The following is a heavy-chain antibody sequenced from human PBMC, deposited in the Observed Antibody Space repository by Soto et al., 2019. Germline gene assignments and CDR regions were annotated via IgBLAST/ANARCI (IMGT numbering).Heavy chain of an antibody. J-gene: IGHJ6*02. Sequence: EVQVVESGGGLVQPGRSLRLSCAASGFSFDDYAMHWVRRAPGKGLEWVSGISWNSGTIGYADSVKGRFTISRDNAKNSLYLQMNSLRAEDTALYYCAKSTGGTANGMGVWGQGNTVTVSS. CDR1: GFSFDDYA. CDR2: ISWNSGTI. V-gene: IGHV3-9*01. D-gene: IGHD2-8*02. CDR3: AKSTGGTANGMGV.